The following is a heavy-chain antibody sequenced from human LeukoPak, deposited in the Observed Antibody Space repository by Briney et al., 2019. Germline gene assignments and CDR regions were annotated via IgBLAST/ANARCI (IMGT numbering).Heavy chain of an antibody. J-gene: IGHJ3*02. CDR3: ARDPLDISRWANAFDI. CDR2: ISYNGIKK. CDR1: GFTFVNYG. V-gene: IGHV3-30*03. Sequence: PGRSLRLSCAASGFTFVNYGFHWVRQAPGKALEWVAFISYNGIKKYADSVKGRFTISRDNSKNTLYLQMNGLRPEDTAVYYCARDPLDISRWANAFDIWGQGTMVTVSS. D-gene: IGHD2-2*03.